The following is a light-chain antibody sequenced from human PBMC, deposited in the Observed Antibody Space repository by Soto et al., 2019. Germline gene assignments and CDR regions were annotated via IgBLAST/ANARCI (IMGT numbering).Light chain of an antibody. J-gene: IGLJ1*01. CDR2: EVN. CDR1: SCDVGGYND. Sequence: QSALTQPPSASGSPGQSVTISCTGTSCDVGGYNDVSWYQQHPGKVPRLMIYEVNKRPSGVPDRFSGSKSGNTASLTVSGLQTEDEDYYYCSSYAGGSIVFGTGTKLTVL. CDR3: SSYAGGSIV. V-gene: IGLV2-8*01.